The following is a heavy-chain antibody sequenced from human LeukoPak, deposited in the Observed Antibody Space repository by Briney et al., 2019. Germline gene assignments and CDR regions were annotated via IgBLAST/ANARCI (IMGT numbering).Heavy chain of an antibody. CDR2: IYYSGST. CDR3: ASLRFLEWLLTFDP. V-gene: IGHV4-39*01. D-gene: IGHD3-3*01. J-gene: IGHJ5*02. CDR1: GGSISSSSYY. Sequence: SETLSLTCTVSGGSISSSSYYWGWIRQPPGKGLEWIGSIYYSGSTYYNPSLKSRVTISVDTSKNQFSLKPSSVTAADTAVYYCASLRFLEWLLTFDPWGQGTLVTVSS.